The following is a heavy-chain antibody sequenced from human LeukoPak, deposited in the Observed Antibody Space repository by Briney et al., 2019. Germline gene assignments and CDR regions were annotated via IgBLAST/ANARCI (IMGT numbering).Heavy chain of an antibody. V-gene: IGHV4-39*07. Sequence: SETLSLTCIVSGGSISSSSYYWAWIRQSPGRGLEWIGTFSSGGSAYYNPPLTSRLSISKDTSDNQFSLRLYSVTAADTAVYYCARKQTGTMYDVWGQGTQVTVSS. D-gene: IGHD1-7*01. CDR2: FSSGGSA. CDR1: GGSISSSSYY. J-gene: IGHJ4*02. CDR3: ARKQTGTMYDV.